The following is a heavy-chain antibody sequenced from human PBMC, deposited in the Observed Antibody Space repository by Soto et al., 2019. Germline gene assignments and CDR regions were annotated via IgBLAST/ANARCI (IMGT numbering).Heavy chain of an antibody. D-gene: IGHD3-10*01. Sequence: EVQLLESGGGLVQPGGSLRLSCAASGFTFSSYAMWWVRQPPGKGLECVSAISGGGETTYYADSVKGRFTISRDNSKNTLYLQMNSLRAEDTAVYYCAFNSGSGSYYFDYLGQGTLVTVSS. CDR2: ISGGGETT. V-gene: IGHV3-23*01. CDR1: GFTFSSYA. CDR3: AFNSGSGSYYFDY. J-gene: IGHJ4*02.